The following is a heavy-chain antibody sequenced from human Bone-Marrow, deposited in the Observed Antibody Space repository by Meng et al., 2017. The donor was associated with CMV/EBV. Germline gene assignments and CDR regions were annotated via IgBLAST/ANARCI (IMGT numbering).Heavy chain of an antibody. D-gene: IGHD6-13*01. CDR1: GFTFSSYW. Sequence: GESLKISCAASGFTFSSYWMHWVRQAPGKGLVWVSRINSDGSSTSYADSVKGRFTISRDNAKNSVHLQMNSLRDEDTAVYYCARRRSAGTDYWGQGTLVTVSS. V-gene: IGHV3-74*01. CDR2: INSDGSST. CDR3: ARRRSAGTDY. J-gene: IGHJ4*02.